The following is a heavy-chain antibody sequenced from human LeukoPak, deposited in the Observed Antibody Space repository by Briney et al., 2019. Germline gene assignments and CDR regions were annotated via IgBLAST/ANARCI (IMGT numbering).Heavy chain of an antibody. CDR3: ARVSRGDYNFDY. V-gene: IGHV1-8*01. CDR1: GYTFTSYD. D-gene: IGHD4-17*01. Sequence: ASVKVSCKASGYTFTSYDINWVRQATGQGLEWMGWMNPNSGNTGYAQKFQGRVTMTRNTSISTAYMELSSLRSEDTAVYYCARVSRGDYNFDYWGQGTLVTVSS. J-gene: IGHJ4*02. CDR2: MNPNSGNT.